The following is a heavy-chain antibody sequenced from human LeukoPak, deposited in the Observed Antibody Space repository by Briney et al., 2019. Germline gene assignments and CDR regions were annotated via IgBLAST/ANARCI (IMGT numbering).Heavy chain of an antibody. J-gene: IGHJ5*02. CDR3: ARNYCSSTSCHMGRGYFDP. D-gene: IGHD2-2*02. Sequence: PSETLSPTCTVSGGSISSSSYYWGWIRQPPGKGLEWIGSIYYSGSTYYNPSLKSRVTISVDTSKNQFSLKLSSVTAADTAVYYCARNYCSSTSCHMGRGYFDPWGQGTLVTVSS. V-gene: IGHV4-39*01. CDR2: IYYSGST. CDR1: GGSISSSSYY.